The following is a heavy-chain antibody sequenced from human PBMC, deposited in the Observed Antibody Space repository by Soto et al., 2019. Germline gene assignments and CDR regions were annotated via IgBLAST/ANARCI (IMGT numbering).Heavy chain of an antibody. CDR3: AKGILGELSLYDY. CDR1: GFTFSSYA. D-gene: IGHD3-16*02. CDR2: ISGSGGST. Sequence: EVRLLESGGGLVQPGGSLRLSCAASGFTFSSYAMSWVRQAPGKGLEWVSAISGSGGSTYYADSVKGRFTISRDNSKNTLYLQMNSLRAEDTAVYYCAKGILGELSLYDYWGQGTLVTVSS. J-gene: IGHJ4*02. V-gene: IGHV3-23*01.